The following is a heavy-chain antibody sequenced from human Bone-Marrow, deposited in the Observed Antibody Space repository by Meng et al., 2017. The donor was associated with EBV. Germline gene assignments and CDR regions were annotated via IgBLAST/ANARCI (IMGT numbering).Heavy chain of an antibody. V-gene: IGHV1-69*01. J-gene: IGHJ5*02. CDR2: IIPIFGTA. CDR1: GGTFSSYA. CDR3: ARVCSVPAAPETDNWFDP. Sequence: GRLGQAGDEVKKPGASVQVACKVSGGTFSSYAISWVRQAPGQGLEWMGGIIPIFGTANYAQKFQGRVTITADESTSTAYMELSSLRSEDTAVYYCARVCSVPAAPETDNWFDPWGQGTLVTVSS. D-gene: IGHD2-2*01.